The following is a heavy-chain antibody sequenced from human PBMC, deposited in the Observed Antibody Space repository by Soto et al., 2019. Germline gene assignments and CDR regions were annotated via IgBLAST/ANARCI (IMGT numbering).Heavy chain of an antibody. CDR3: ARQIYDSSGYYYAY. D-gene: IGHD3-22*01. CDR1: GGSISSSSYY. CDR2: IYSLGNT. J-gene: IGHJ4*02. V-gene: IGHV4-39*01. Sequence: MQLQESGPGLVKPSETLSLTCTVSGGSISSSSYYWGWIRQPPGQGLEWLGTIYSLGNTYYNPSLKSRVTISVDKSKSQLFLKLSSVTAPDTAVYYCARQIYDSSGYYYAYWGQGTLVTVSS.